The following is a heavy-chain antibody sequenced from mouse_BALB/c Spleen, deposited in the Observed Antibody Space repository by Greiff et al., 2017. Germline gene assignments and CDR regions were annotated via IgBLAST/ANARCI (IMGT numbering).Heavy chain of an antibody. Sequence: EGKLMESGGGLVKPGGSLKLSCAASGFTFSSYAMSWVRQTPEKRLEWVASISSGGSTYYPDSVKGRFTISRDNARNILYLQMSSLRSEDTAMYYCARGDYGSSYTLFFAYWGQGTLVTVSA. V-gene: IGHV5-6-5*01. CDR2: ISSGGST. J-gene: IGHJ3*01. D-gene: IGHD1-1*01. CDR3: ARGDYGSSYTLFFAY. CDR1: GFTFSSYA.